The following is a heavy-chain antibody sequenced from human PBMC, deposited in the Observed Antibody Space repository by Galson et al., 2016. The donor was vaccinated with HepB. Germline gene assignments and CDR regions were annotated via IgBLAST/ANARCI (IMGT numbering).Heavy chain of an antibody. CDR3: AREDQLLYYYGLDV. CDR1: GFTFNDYG. V-gene: IGHV3-33*01. J-gene: IGHJ6*02. CDR2: IRYDGSKK. D-gene: IGHD2-2*01. Sequence: SLRLSCAASGFTFNDYGMHWVRQAPGKGLEWVAVIRYDGSKKYYADAVQGRFTISRDNSKNMLRLQMNSLRAEDTAVYYCAREDQLLYYYGLDVWGQGTTVTVAS.